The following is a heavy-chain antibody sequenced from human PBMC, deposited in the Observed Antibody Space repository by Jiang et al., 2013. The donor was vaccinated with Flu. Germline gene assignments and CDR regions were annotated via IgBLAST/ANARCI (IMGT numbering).Heavy chain of an antibody. CDR3: ARDYYDSSGYYGSLRIYYFDY. CDR1: GFTFTTYY. Sequence: SGAEVKKPGASVKVSCKTSGFTFTTYYMHWVRQAPGQGLEWMGIINLSGGGTTYAQKFQGRVTITADKSTSTAYMELSSLRSEDTAVYYCARDYYDSSGYYGSLRIYYFDYWGQGTLVTVSS. J-gene: IGHJ4*02. V-gene: IGHV1-46*01. D-gene: IGHD3-22*01. CDR2: INLSGGGT.